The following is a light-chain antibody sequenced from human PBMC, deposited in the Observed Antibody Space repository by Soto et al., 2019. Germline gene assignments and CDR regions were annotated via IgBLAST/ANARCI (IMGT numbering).Light chain of an antibody. CDR3: AAWDDRLNGPAV. CDR1: SSNIGSNT. Sequence: QAVVPQPPSASGTPGQRVTISCSGSSSNIGSNTVNWYQQLPGTAPKLLIYSNNQRPSGVPDRFSGSKSGTSASLGIGGLQSEDEADYYCAAWDDRLNGPAVLVGGTQLTVL. V-gene: IGLV1-44*01. CDR2: SNN. J-gene: IGLJ7*01.